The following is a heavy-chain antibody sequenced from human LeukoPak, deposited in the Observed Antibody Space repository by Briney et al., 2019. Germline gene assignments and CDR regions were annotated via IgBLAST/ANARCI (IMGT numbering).Heavy chain of an antibody. CDR2: IWYDGSKK. D-gene: IGHD3-22*01. J-gene: IGHJ4*02. CDR1: GFTFSNYG. Sequence: PGGSLRLSCAASGFTFSNYGMHWVRQAPGKGLELVAVIWYDGSKKHHADSVKGRFTISRDNSKNTLNLQMNSLRVEDTAVYYCAAYYYDRSGYDLRFYWGQGTLVTVSS. CDR3: AAYYYDRSGYDLRFY. V-gene: IGHV3-33*01.